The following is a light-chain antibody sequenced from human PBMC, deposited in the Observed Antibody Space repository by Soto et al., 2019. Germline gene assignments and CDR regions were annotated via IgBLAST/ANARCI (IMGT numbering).Light chain of an antibody. V-gene: IGKV3-20*01. CDR2: GAS. Sequence: EIVVTQSPGTLALSPGERATLSCRASQSVSSSYLAWYQQKPGQAPRLLIYGASSRATGIPDRFSGSGSGTDFTLTISRLEPEDFAVYYCQQRRTFGQGTKVDIK. J-gene: IGKJ1*01. CDR1: QSVSSSY. CDR3: QQRRT.